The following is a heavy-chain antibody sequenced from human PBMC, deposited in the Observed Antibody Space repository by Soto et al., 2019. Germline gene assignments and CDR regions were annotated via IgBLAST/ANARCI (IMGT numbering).Heavy chain of an antibody. CDR1: GGCFRGYF. CDR3: HGGVF. D-gene: IGHD2-8*01. Sequence: PSETLSLTCAVSGGCFRGYFWSWIRQWPDRGLEGGGEINDSGSTYYNPSFKSRLTISVHTSKRHLSLTLPSVLAADSAVYYCHGGVFWGQRTRGTAS. CDR2: INDSGST. V-gene: IGHV4-34*01. J-gene: IGHJ4*02.